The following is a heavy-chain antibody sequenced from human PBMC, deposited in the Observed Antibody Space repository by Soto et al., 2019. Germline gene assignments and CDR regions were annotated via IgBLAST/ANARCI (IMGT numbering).Heavy chain of an antibody. Sequence: GRTLRLSCATSAITSCRYGIHWPRQAPGKRSERKAVTWLFLRGGYESYAASVKGRFAISRTDPKQTAYLVLYSLRAEDTAATYCGTDAYSGARYYLDLWGQGTQVTVSS. CDR2: TWLFLRGGYE. J-gene: IGHJ4*02. V-gene: IGHV3-33*01. D-gene: IGHD1-26*01. CDR1: AITSCRYG. CDR3: GTDAYSGARYYLDL.